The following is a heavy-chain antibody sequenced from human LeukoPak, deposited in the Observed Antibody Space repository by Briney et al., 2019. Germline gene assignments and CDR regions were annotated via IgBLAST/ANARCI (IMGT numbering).Heavy chain of an antibody. CDR3: APTAEAYTSWWKV. CDR1: GYKFTDDY. D-gene: IGHD3-16*01. J-gene: IGHJ4*02. V-gene: IGHV1-2*03. Sequence: LVASVEVSCKASGYKFTDDYMHWVRQAPGQGLEFMGWINPDSGFTNYAQKFKGRVTMTRDTSISTAYLEVRSLTSDDTAVYYCAPTAEAYTSWWKVWGQGTLVTVSS. CDR2: INPDSGFT.